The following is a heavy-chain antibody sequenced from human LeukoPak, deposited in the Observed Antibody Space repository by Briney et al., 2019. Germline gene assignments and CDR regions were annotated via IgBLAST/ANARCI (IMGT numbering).Heavy chain of an antibody. D-gene: IGHD3-10*01. CDR2: IYYSGST. V-gene: IGHV4-59*08. Sequence: PSETLSLTCTVSGGSISSYYWSWIRQHPGKGLGWIGYIYYSGSTNYNPSLKSRVTMSVDTSKNQFSLKLSSVTAADTAVYYCARLDDNYGSGSFAPTDYWGQGTLVTVSS. J-gene: IGHJ4*02. CDR1: GGSISSYY. CDR3: ARLDDNYGSGSFAPTDY.